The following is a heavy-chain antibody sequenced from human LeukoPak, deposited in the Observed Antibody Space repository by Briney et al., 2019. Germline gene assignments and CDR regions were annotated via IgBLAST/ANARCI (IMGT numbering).Heavy chain of an antibody. Sequence: SETLSLTCTVSGGSIGTNSYYWGWIRQPPGKGLEWIGSIYYGGSTYFNPSLKSRVIISVDTSKNQFSLKLSSVTAADTALYYCALTGYYYGSGSYYNFYWGQGTLVTVSS. CDR3: ALTGYYYGSGSYYNFY. J-gene: IGHJ4*02. V-gene: IGHV4-39*01. CDR2: IYYGGST. D-gene: IGHD3-10*01. CDR1: GGSIGTNSYY.